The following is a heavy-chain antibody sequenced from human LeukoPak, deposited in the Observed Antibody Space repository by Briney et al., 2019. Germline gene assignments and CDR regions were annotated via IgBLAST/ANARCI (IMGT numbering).Heavy chain of an antibody. CDR1: GYTFINYD. V-gene: IGHV1-8*03. D-gene: IGHD2-15*01. J-gene: IGHJ4*02. CDR3: ARGRYCSGDSCYSGGDSVY. Sequence: ASVKVSCKASGYTFINYDINWVRQATGQGLEWMGWMRPNSGNTGYAQKFQGRVTITRDTSVTTAYMELSSLRSEDTAVYYCARGRYCSGDSCYSGGDSVYWGQGTLVTVSS. CDR2: MRPNSGNT.